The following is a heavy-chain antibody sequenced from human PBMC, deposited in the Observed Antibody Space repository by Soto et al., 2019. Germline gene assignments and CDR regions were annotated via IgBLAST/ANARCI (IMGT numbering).Heavy chain of an antibody. CDR2: IIPFFGTS. CDR1: GGTFSSYP. Sequence: QVQLVQSGAEVKKPGSSVKVSCEASGGTFSSYPINWVRQAPGQGLEWMGGIIPFFGTSNYAQKFQGRVTIYADESTNTGFIGARSLKSEETAVLYCARVGHITNYGMAVWGQGTTVTVSS. D-gene: IGHD1-26*01. J-gene: IGHJ6*02. V-gene: IGHV1-69*01. CDR3: ARVGHITNYGMAV.